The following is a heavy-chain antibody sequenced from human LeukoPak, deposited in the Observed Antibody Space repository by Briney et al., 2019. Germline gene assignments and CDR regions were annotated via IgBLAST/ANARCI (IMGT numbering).Heavy chain of an antibody. J-gene: IGHJ4*02. D-gene: IGHD5-18*01. CDR2: INPNSGGT. V-gene: IGHV1-2*04. CDR3: AREVGYSPAERQNPTYYFDY. Sequence: ASVTVSCKASGYTFTGYYMHWVRQAPGQGLEWMGWINPNSGGTNYAQKFQGWVTMTRDTSISTAYMELSRLRSDDTAVYYCAREVGYSPAERQNPTYYFDYWGQGTLVTVSS. CDR1: GYTFTGYY.